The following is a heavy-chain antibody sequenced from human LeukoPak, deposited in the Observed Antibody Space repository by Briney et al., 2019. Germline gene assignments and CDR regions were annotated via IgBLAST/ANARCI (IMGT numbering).Heavy chain of an antibody. CDR2: INHSGST. J-gene: IGHJ4*02. V-gene: IGHV4-34*01. CDR3: ARGRAVASDF. Sequence: SETLSLTCAVYGGSFSGFYWSWIRQPPGKGLEWIGEINHSGSTNYNPSLKSRLTISVDTSKNQFSLKLSSVTAADTAVYYCARGRAVASDFWGQGTLVTVSS. D-gene: IGHD6-19*01. CDR1: GGSFSGFY.